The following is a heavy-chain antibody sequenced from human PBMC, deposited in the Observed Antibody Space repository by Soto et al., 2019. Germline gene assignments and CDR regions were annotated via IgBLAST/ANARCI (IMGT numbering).Heavy chain of an antibody. CDR1: DGSVSSGSYY. J-gene: IGHJ3*02. D-gene: IGHD2-15*01. CDR3: ARGSGPNDAFDI. CDR2: IYYSGST. Sequence: QVQLQESGPGLVKPSETLSLTCTVSDGSVSSGSYYWSWIRQPPGKGLEWIGYIYYSGSTNYNPSLKSRVTISVDTSKNQFSLKLSSVTAADTAVYYCARGSGPNDAFDIWGQGTMVTVSS. V-gene: IGHV4-61*01.